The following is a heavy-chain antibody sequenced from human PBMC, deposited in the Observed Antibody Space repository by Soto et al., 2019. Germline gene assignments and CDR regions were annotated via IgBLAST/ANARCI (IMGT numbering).Heavy chain of an antibody. CDR1: VFSISSDSYY. D-gene: IGHD3-22*01. CDR3: ARESYNDPSGKDY. V-gene: IGHV4-31*03. CDR2: IYYNGSP. J-gene: IGHJ4*02. Sequence: PSATXSLTCTFSVFSISSDSYYWSWIRQHPGEVLEWIGYIYYNGSPYYNPSLKGRVTISIDTSKNRFSLKLSSVTAADTAVYYCARESYNDPSGKDYWGQGTLVTVS.